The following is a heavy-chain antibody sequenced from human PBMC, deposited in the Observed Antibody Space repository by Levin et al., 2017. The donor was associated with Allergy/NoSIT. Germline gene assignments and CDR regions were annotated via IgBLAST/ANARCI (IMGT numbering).Heavy chain of an antibody. CDR1: GFTFSNYW. J-gene: IGHJ4*02. Sequence: GGSLRLSCAASGFTFSNYWMHWVRQAPGKGLVWVSRINSDGSTTNYVDSVKGRFTISRDNAKNTLYLQMNSLRAEDTAVYYCARHTGSGSDYNPDYWGQGTLVTVSS. D-gene: IGHD3-10*01. CDR2: INSDGSTT. V-gene: IGHV3-74*01. CDR3: ARHTGSGSDYNPDY.